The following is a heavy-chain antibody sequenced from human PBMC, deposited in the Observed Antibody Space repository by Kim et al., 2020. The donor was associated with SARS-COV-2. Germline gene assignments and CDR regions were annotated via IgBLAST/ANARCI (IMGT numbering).Heavy chain of an antibody. J-gene: IGHJ6*02. CDR1: GGTFSSYA. Sequence: PSVKVSCKASGGTFSSYAISWVRQAPGQGLEWMGGIIPIFGTANYAQKFQGRVTITADESTSTAYMELSSLRSEDTAVYYCARAGWGSSSRGYYYYGMDVWGQGTTVTVSS. D-gene: IGHD6-6*01. V-gene: IGHV1-69*13. CDR3: ARAGWGSSSRGYYYYGMDV. CDR2: IIPIFGTA.